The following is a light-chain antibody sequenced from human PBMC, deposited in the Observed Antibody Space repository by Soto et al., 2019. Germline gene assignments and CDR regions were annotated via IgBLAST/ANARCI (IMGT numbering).Light chain of an antibody. CDR2: TAS. CDR3: QQRSDWRYT. V-gene: IGKV3-11*01. Sequence: EIVLTQSPATLSLSPGESATLSCRASQSVGTYLAWYQQKPGQTPRLVIYTASNRATGIPARFSGSGSGTDFTLTISSLEPEDFAVYYCQQRSDWRYTFVQGTKLDIK. CDR1: QSVGTY. J-gene: IGKJ2*01.